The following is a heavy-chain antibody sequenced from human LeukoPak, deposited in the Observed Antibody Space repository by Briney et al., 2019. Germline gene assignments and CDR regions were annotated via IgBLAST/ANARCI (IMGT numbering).Heavy chain of an antibody. CDR3: ARVAPNYGDLFDY. Sequence: SETLSLTCSVSGDSISSYYWSWIRQPPGKGLEWIGYIYYSGSTNYNPSLKSRVTISVDTSKNQFSLKLSSVTAADTAVYYCARVAPNYGDLFDYWGQGTLVTVSS. J-gene: IGHJ4*02. D-gene: IGHD4-17*01. V-gene: IGHV4-59*01. CDR1: GDSISSYY. CDR2: IYYSGST.